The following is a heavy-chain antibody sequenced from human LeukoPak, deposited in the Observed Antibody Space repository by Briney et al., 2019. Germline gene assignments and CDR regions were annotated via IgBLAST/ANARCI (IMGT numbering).Heavy chain of an antibody. Sequence: PSETLSLTCTVSGGSISSYYWSWIRQPPGKGLEWIGYIYYSGSTNYNPSLKSRVTISVDTSKNQFSLKLSSVTAADTAVYYCAKDNYDFWSGYDTDYGMDVWGQGTTVTVSS. CDR2: IYYSGST. CDR1: GGSISSYY. V-gene: IGHV4-59*12. D-gene: IGHD3-3*01. CDR3: AKDNYDFWSGYDTDYGMDV. J-gene: IGHJ6*02.